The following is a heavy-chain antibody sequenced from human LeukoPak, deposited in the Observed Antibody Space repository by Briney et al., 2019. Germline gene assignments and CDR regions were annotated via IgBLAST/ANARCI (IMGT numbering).Heavy chain of an antibody. J-gene: IGHJ4*02. Sequence: GGSLRLSCAASGFTFSSYGMHWVRQAPGKGLEWVAFIRYDGSNKYYADSVKGRFTISRDNSKNTLYLQMNSLRAEDTAVYYCARLPGNSAYHDYWGQGTLVTVSS. CDR2: IRYDGSNK. D-gene: IGHD4-23*01. V-gene: IGHV3-30*02. CDR3: ARLPGNSAYHDY. CDR1: GFTFSSYG.